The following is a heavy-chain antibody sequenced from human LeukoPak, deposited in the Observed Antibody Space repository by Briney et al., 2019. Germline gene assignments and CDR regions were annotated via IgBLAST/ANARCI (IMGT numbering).Heavy chain of an antibody. CDR2: ILPDSGAT. V-gene: IGHV1-2*02. CDR1: GYTFTDYH. CDR3: ARGGGDNWGWDYFDP. Sequence: GSVRVSCKASGYTFTDYHLHWLRQGPGEGGEWMGWILPDSGATNYPQTFVGRVTITKDTSSSTAYMELSTLRSDDTAVYYCARGGGDNWGWDYFDPWGQGTLVTVSS. D-gene: IGHD2-21*01. J-gene: IGHJ5*02.